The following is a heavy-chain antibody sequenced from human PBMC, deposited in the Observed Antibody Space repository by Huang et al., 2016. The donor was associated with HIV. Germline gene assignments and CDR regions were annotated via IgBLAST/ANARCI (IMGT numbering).Heavy chain of an antibody. CDR3: TRDSVYPNYYDGSGFYFDY. D-gene: IGHD3-22*01. J-gene: IGHJ4*02. CDR2: SRSKDYSETT. Sequence: EVQFVESGGGLVKPGRSLRLSCTASGFTFGNYGMRWFRQVPGKGMEWVGFSRSKDYSETTEDAASVKGRFTISRDDSKSIAYLQMNSLKPEDTAVYYCTRDSVYPNYYDGSGFYFDYWGQGTLVTVSS. V-gene: IGHV3-49*05. CDR1: GFTFGNYG.